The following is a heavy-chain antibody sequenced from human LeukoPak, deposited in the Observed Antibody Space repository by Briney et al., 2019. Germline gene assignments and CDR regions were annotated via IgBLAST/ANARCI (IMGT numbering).Heavy chain of an antibody. D-gene: IGHD2-21*01. V-gene: IGHV3-30*18. CDR2: ISYDGSNK. CDR1: GFTFSSYG. Sequence: GGSLRLSCAASGFTFSSYGMHWVRQSPGKGLEWVAVISYDGSNKYYADSVKGRSTISRDNSKNTLYLQMNSLRAEDTAVYYCAKDYSPSSYYFDYWGQGTLVTVSS. CDR3: AKDYSPSSYYFDY. J-gene: IGHJ4*02.